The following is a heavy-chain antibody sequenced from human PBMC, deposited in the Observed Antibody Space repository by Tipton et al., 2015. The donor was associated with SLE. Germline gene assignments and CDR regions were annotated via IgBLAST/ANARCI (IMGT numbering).Heavy chain of an antibody. CDR1: GASVTSGFSY. J-gene: IGHJ3*02. V-gene: IGHV4-61*09. CDR3: VRDSVGITRGDAFDI. D-gene: IGHD3-10*01. CDR2: IYPSGST. Sequence: TLSLTCTVSGASVTSGFSYWTWIRQPAGKGLEWIGQIYPSGSTDYNPSLRGRVTISIDSSKNHFSLDLRSVTAADTALYFCVRDSVGITRGDAFDIWGQGTMVTVSS.